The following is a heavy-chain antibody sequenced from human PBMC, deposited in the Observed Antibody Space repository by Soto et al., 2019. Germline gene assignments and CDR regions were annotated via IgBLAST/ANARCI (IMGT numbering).Heavy chain of an antibody. CDR2: INPSGGST. CDR1: GHSVPSSY. Sequence: GAPVKVCCESSGHSVPSSYMHWVRQAPGQGLEWMGIINPSGGSTSYAQKFQGRVTMTRDTSTSTVYMELSSLRSEDTAVYYCARAVTYFDYWGQGTLVTVSS. CDR3: ARAVTYFDY. J-gene: IGHJ4*02. V-gene: IGHV1-46*03.